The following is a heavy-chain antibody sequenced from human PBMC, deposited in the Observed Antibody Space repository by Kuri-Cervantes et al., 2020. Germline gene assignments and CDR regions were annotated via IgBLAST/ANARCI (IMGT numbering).Heavy chain of an antibody. CDR1: GFTFSRHW. Sequence: GESLKISCAASGFTFSRHWINWVRQAPGKGLEWVGRIKSKTDGGTTDYAAPVKGRFTISRDDSKNTLYLQMNSLKTEDTAVYYCTTLTVTTGGVDYWGQGTLVTVSS. D-gene: IGHD4-17*01. V-gene: IGHV3-15*01. J-gene: IGHJ4*02. CDR2: IKSKTDGGTT. CDR3: TTLTVTTGGVDY.